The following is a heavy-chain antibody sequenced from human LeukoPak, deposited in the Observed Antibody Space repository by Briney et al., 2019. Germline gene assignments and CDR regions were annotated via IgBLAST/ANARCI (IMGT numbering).Heavy chain of an antibody. CDR1: GGAISSYY. D-gene: IGHD3-9*01. J-gene: IGHJ6*02. CDR2: IYYSGST. V-gene: IGHV4-59*08. CDR3: FKQQPAYDILTGYLRDYYYGMDV. Sequence: SETLSLTCTGSGGAISSYYWSWIRQPPGQALEWIGYIYYSGSTNENPYLKSRVTISVDTSKNQFSLKLSSVTAADTAVYFCFKQQPAYDILTGYLRDYYYGMDVWGQGTTVTVSS.